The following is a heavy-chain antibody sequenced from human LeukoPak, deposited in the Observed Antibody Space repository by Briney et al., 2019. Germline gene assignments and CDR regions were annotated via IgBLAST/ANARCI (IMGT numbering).Heavy chain of an antibody. J-gene: IGHJ6*03. V-gene: IGHV1-46*01. D-gene: IGHD3-10*01. CDR1: GYTFTIYY. CDR3: ARGPRITLIRGGQWYYYMDV. CDR2: INPSGGST. Sequence: GASVKVSFTASGYTFTIYYIHWVRQAPGQGLEWMGLINPSGGSTNYAQKFQGRVTMTRDTSTSTVYMELSSLRSEDTAVYYCARGPRITLIRGGQWYYYMDVWGKGTTVTISS.